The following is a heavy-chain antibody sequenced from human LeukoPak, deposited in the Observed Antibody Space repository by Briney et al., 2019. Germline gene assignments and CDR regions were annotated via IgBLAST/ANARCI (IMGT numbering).Heavy chain of an antibody. CDR3: TTEEGYCSGGSCSLHFDY. J-gene: IGHJ4*02. Sequence: GGSLRLSCAASGFTFSNAWMSWVRQAPGKGLEWVGRIKSKTDGGTTDYAAPVKGRFTISRDDSKNTLYLQMNSLKTEDTAVYYCTTEEGYCSGGSCSLHFDYWGQGTLVTVSS. V-gene: IGHV3-15*01. CDR2: IKSKTDGGTT. CDR1: GFTFSNAW. D-gene: IGHD2-15*01.